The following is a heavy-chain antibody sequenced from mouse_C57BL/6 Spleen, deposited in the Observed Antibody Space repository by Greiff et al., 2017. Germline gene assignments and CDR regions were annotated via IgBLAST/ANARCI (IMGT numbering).Heavy chain of an antibody. CDR3: ARGGIPGTTVVKYFDV. CDR2: ILPGSGST. V-gene: IGHV1-9*01. CDR1: GYTFTGYW. Sequence: VQLQQSGAELMKPGASVKLSCKATGYTFTGYWIEWVKQRPGHGLEWIGEILPGSGSTNYNEKFKGKATFTADTSSNTAYMQLSSLTTEDSAIYYCARGGIPGTTVVKYFDVWGTGTTVTVSS. J-gene: IGHJ1*03. D-gene: IGHD1-1*01.